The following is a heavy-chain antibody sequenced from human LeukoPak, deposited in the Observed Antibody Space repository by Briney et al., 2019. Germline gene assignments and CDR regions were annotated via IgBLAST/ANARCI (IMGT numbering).Heavy chain of an antibody. CDR2: ISWNSGSI. CDR3: ARGGSNWNDGGVDY. J-gene: IGHJ4*02. D-gene: IGHD1-1*01. Sequence: GGSLRLSCAASGFTFDDYAVHWVRQAPGKGLEWVSGISWNSGSIGYADSVKGRFTISRDNAKSSLYLQMNSLRAEDTAVYYCARGGSNWNDGGVDYWGQGTLVTVSS. CDR1: GFTFDDYA. V-gene: IGHV3-9*01.